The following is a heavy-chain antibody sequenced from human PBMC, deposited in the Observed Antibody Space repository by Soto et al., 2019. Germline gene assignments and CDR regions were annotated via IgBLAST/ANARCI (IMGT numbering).Heavy chain of an antibody. V-gene: IGHV3-7*03. D-gene: IGHD3-3*01. CDR3: ARSYYDFWSGYPPPDHYYYGMDV. CDR2: IKQDGSEK. CDR1: GFTFSSYW. J-gene: IGHJ6*02. Sequence: GGSLRLSCAASGFTFSSYWMSWVRQAPGKGLEWVANIKQDGSEKYYVDSVKGRFTISRDNAKNSLYLQMTSLKAEDTAVYYCARSYYDFWSGYPPPDHYYYGMDVWGQGTTVTVSS.